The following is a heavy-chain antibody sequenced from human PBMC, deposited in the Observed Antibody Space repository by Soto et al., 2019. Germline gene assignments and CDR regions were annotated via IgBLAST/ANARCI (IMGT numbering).Heavy chain of an antibody. CDR3: ARVMGGHSRTFDY. J-gene: IGHJ4*02. CDR1: GFTFSSYA. CDR2: ISYDGSNK. Sequence: GGSLRLSCAASGFTFSSYAMHWVRQAPGKGLEWVEVISYDGSNKYYADSVKGRFTISTDNSKNTLYLQMNSLRAEDTAVYYCARVMGGHSRTFDYWGQGTLVTVSS. V-gene: IGHV3-30-3*01. D-gene: IGHD2-8*01.